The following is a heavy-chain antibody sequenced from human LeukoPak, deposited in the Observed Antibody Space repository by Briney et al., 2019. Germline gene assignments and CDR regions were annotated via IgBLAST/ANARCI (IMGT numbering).Heavy chain of an antibody. V-gene: IGHV4-59*01. D-gene: IGHD5-12*01. CDR1: GVSISNYY. CDR2: IFYSGST. Sequence: SETLSLTCTVSGVSISNYYWSWLRQPPGKGLEWIGYIFYSGSTNYNPSLKSRVTISVDTSKNQFSLKVTSVTAADTAVYYCARGGSSGYDPFDYWGQGTLVIVSS. CDR3: ARGGSSGYDPFDY. J-gene: IGHJ4*02.